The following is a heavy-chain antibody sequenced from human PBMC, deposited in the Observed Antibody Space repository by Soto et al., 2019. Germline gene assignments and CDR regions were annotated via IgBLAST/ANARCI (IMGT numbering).Heavy chain of an antibody. V-gene: IGHV1-69*12. D-gene: IGHD6-19*01. J-gene: IGHJ6*02. Sequence: QVQLLQSGAEVKEPGSSVRVSCEASGGTYRTYAISWVRQAPGQGLEWMGEVIPIFGTVNYAQKFQGRVTITADESTTTVYMDLRSLRSEDTAVYYCAKGAVAGTPTSYYYYGMDVWGQGTTVTVSS. CDR3: AKGAVAGTPTSYYYYGMDV. CDR1: GGTYRTYA. CDR2: VIPIFGTV.